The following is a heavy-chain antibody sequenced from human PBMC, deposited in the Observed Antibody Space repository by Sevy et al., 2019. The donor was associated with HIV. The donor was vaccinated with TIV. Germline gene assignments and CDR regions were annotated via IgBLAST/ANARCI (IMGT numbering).Heavy chain of an antibody. V-gene: IGHV4-59*08. D-gene: IGHD1-26*01. Sequence: SETLSLTCTVSGGSITSLYWNWIRQAPGKGLEWIANIYYNGHINYNPSLKSRVTLSLTTSKNQFSLRLSSVTAADTAMYYCAGENAWGRGYSWGQGTLVTVSS. CDR1: GGSITSLY. J-gene: IGHJ4*02. CDR2: IYYNGHI. CDR3: AGENAWGRGYS.